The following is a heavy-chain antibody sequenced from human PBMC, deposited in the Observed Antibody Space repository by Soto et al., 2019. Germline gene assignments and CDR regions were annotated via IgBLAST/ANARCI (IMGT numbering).Heavy chain of an antibody. D-gene: IGHD6-6*01. Sequence: PDRCLRLSWSASGCTFRSYGLSWVRQAPGKGLEWVSSINDSGDTFYGDSVKGRFTISRDNSKNTLYLQMNSLSAEDTAVYYCAKRVAYSSSSAYFDYLAQVTLVTSSS. J-gene: IGHJ4*02. CDR3: AKRVAYSSSSAYFDY. CDR2: INDSGDT. V-gene: IGHV3-23*01. CDR1: GCTFRSYG.